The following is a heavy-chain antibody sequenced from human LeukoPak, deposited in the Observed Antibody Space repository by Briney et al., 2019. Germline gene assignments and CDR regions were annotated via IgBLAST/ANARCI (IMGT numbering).Heavy chain of an antibody. V-gene: IGHV1-69*04. CDR2: IIPILGIA. J-gene: IGHJ4*02. CDR3: ARDRPYYYGSGSHYYFDY. D-gene: IGHD3-10*01. CDR1: GGTFSSYA. Sequence: SVKASCKASGGTFSSYAISWVRQAPGQGLEWMGRIIPILGIANYAQKFQGRVTITADKSTSTAYMELSSLRSEDTAVYYCARDRPYYYGSGSHYYFDYWGQGTLVTVSS.